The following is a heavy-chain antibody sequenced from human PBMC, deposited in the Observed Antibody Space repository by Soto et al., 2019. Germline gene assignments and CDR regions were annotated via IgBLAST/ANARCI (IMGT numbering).Heavy chain of an antibody. D-gene: IGHD2-2*01. Sequence: QVQLQQWGAGLLKPSETLSLTCAVYGGSFSGYYWSWIRQPPGKGLEWIGEINHSGSTNYNPSLKSRVTISVDTSKNQFSLKLSSVPAADTAVYYCARGRRFIVVVPAATTSLNDYWGQGTLVTVSS. J-gene: IGHJ4*02. CDR3: ARGRRFIVVVPAATTSLNDY. CDR1: GGSFSGYY. V-gene: IGHV4-34*01. CDR2: INHSGST.